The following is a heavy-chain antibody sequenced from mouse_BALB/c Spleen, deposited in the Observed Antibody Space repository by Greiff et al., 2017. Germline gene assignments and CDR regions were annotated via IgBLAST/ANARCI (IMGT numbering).Heavy chain of an antibody. J-gene: IGHJ2*01. D-gene: IGHD1-1*01. CDR3: AGGYYGSSFDY. Sequence: VQLKESGPGLVKPSQSLSLTCTVTGYSITSDYAWNWIRQFPGNKLEWMGYISYSGSTSYNPSLKSRISITRDTSKNQFFLQLNSVTTEDTATYYCAGGYYGSSFDYWGQGTTLTVSS. V-gene: IGHV3-2*02. CDR2: ISYSGST. CDR1: GYSITSDYA.